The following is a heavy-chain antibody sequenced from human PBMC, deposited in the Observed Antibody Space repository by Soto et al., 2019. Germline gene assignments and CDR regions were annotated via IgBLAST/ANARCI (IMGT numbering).Heavy chain of an antibody. V-gene: IGHV3-7*03. CDR1: GFTFSGYW. Sequence: GGSLRLSCAASGFTFSGYWMSWVRQAPGKGLEWVANIKRDGSEIYYADSVKGRFTISRDNAKDSLYLQMNSLRAEDTAVYYCARGNGIASRPADYWGQGTLVTVSS. CDR2: IKRDGSEI. CDR3: ARGNGIASRPADY. D-gene: IGHD6-13*01. J-gene: IGHJ4*02.